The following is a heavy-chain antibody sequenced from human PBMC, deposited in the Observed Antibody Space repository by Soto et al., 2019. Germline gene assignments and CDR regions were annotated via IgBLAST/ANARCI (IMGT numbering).Heavy chain of an antibody. Sequence: PSETLSLTCAVSGGSISSGGYSWSWVRQPPGKGLEWIGYIYHSGSTYYNPSLKSRVTISVDRSKNQFSLKLSSVTAADTAVYYCARFSSNYLLASLANWFDPWGQGTLVTVSS. CDR2: IYHSGST. J-gene: IGHJ5*02. V-gene: IGHV4-30-2*01. CDR1: GGSISSGGYS. CDR3: ARFSSNYLLASLANWFDP. D-gene: IGHD4-4*01.